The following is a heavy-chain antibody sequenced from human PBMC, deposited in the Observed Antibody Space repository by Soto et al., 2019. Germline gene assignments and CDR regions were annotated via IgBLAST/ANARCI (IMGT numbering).Heavy chain of an antibody. CDR1: GYTFSVYH. CDR3: SKELRRGMEV. J-gene: IGHJ6*02. V-gene: IGHV1-2*02. D-gene: IGHD4-17*01. CDR2: VHPNSGGT. Sequence: QVHLVQSGAEVKQPGASVKVSCTASGYTFSVYHMHWVRQAPGQGLELMGWVHPNSGGTNYAQSFEGRVTMTRDRSINTAYMELGRLSSDGTAVYYCSKELRRGMEVWGQGTTVNVSS.